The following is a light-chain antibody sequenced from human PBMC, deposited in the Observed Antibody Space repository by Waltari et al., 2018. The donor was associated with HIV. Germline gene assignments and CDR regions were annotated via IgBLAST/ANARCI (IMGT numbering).Light chain of an antibody. V-gene: IGLV4-69*01. J-gene: IGLJ3*02. CDR3: ETWGTGFRV. CDR2: LTGDGSH. Sequence: QLVLTQSPSASASLGASVKLTCTLSSGHSSYAIAWHPQQPEKGPRSLMNLTGDGSHSKGDGIPERVSGSSSGAERYRTISSLQSEDEADYYGETWGTGFRVFGGGTKLTVL. CDR1: SGHSSYA.